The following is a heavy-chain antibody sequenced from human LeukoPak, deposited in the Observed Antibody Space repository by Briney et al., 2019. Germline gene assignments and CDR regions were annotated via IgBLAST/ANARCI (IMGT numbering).Heavy chain of an antibody. CDR3: AKFYYGSGSYPFDY. D-gene: IGHD3-10*01. CDR2: ISGSGGST. J-gene: IGHJ4*02. V-gene: IGHV3-23*01. Sequence: GGSLRLSCAASGFTFSSYAMSWLRQAPGKGLEWVSAISGSGGSTYYADSVKGRFTISRDNSKNTLYLQMNSLRAEDTAVYYCAKFYYGSGSYPFDYWGQGTLVTVSS. CDR1: GFTFSSYA.